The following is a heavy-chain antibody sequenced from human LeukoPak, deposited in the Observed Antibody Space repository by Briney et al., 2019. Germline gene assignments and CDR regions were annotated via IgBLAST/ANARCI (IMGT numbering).Heavy chain of an antibody. V-gene: IGHV3-21*01. J-gene: IGHJ4*02. D-gene: IGHD2-15*01. CDR3: ANSRTARKDFDY. Sequence: PGGSLRLSCAASGFTFSSYSMNWVRQAPGKGLEWVSSISSSSSYIYYEDSVKGRFTISRDNAKNSLYLQMNSLRAEDTAVYYCANSRTARKDFDYWGQGTLVTVSS. CDR2: ISSSSSYI. CDR1: GFTFSSYS.